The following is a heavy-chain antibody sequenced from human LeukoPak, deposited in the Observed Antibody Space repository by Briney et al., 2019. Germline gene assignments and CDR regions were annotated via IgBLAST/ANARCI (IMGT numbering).Heavy chain of an antibody. CDR3: ARVSVYYDILTGYYYYYGMDV. J-gene: IGHJ6*02. D-gene: IGHD3-9*01. Sequence: GASVKVSCKASGYTFTSYDINWVRQATGQGLERMGWMNPNSGNTGYAQKFQGRVTMTRNTSISTAYMELSSLRSEDTAVYYCARVSVYYDILTGYYYYYGMDVWGQGTTVTVSS. V-gene: IGHV1-8*01. CDR1: GYTFTSYD. CDR2: MNPNSGNT.